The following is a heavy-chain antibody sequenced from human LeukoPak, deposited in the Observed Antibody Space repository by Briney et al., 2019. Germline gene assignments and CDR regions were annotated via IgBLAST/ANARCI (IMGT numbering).Heavy chain of an antibody. CDR3: ARDGSIAAAGPADY. J-gene: IGHJ4*02. V-gene: IGHV1-18*01. Sequence: ASVKVSCKASGCTFTSYGISWVRQAPGQGLEWMGWISAYNGNTNYAQTLQGRVTMTTDTSTSTAYMELRSLRSDDTAVYCCARDGSIAAAGPADYWGQGTLVTVSS. CDR1: GCTFTSYG. D-gene: IGHD6-13*01. CDR2: ISAYNGNT.